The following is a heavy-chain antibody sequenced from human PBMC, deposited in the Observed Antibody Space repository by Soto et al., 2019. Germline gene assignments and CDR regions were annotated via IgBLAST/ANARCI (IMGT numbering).Heavy chain of an antibody. CDR1: GGTVASSHW. CDR2: VYHTGDT. D-gene: IGHD2-21*02. Sequence: SETLSLTCGVSGGTVASSHWWSWFRQSPGRGLEWIGNVYHTGDTNFNPSLQSRVTFSVDKSNNQFSLRLTSVTAADTAVYFCAREIVTAGGNNYFDPWGPGTLVTVSS. J-gene: IGHJ5*02. V-gene: IGHV4-4*02. CDR3: AREIVTAGGNNYFDP.